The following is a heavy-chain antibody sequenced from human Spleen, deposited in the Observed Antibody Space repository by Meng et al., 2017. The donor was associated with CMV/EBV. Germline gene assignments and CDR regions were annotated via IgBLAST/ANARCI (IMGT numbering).Heavy chain of an antibody. J-gene: IGHJ4*02. Sequence: GESLKISCAASGFTFSSYWMSWVRQAPGKGLEWVANIKQDGSEKYYVDSVKGRSTISRDNAKNSLYLQMNSLRAEDTAVYYCARVSDSSGYHPYYFDYWGQGTLVTVSS. CDR3: ARVSDSSGYHPYYFDY. CDR1: GFTFSSYW. CDR2: IKQDGSEK. V-gene: IGHV3-7*01. D-gene: IGHD3-22*01.